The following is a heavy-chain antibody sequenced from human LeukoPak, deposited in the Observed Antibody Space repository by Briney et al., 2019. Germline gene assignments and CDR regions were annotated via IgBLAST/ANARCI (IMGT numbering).Heavy chain of an antibody. Sequence: ASVKVSCKASGYTFTGYYMHWVRQAPGQGLEWMGWINPNSGGTNCAQKFQGWVTMTRDTSISTAYMELSRLRSDDTAVYYCARDYGSGFYYFDYWGQGTLATVSS. CDR2: INPNSGGT. D-gene: IGHD6-19*01. CDR3: ARDYGSGFYYFDY. CDR1: GYTFTGYY. V-gene: IGHV1-2*04. J-gene: IGHJ4*02.